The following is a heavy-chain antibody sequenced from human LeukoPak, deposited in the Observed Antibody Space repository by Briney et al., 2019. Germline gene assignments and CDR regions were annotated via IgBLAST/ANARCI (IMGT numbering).Heavy chain of an antibody. CDR3: AKDHKGSVTMVRGVKRVGFLFDY. J-gene: IGHJ4*02. D-gene: IGHD3-10*01. V-gene: IGHV3-23*01. Sequence: GRSLRLSCAASGFTFSSYAMPWVRQAPGKGLEWVSAISGSGGSTYYADSVKGRFTISRDNSKNTLYLQMNSLRAEDTAVYYCAKDHKGSVTMVRGVKRVGFLFDYWGQGTLVTVSS. CDR2: ISGSGGST. CDR1: GFTFSSYA.